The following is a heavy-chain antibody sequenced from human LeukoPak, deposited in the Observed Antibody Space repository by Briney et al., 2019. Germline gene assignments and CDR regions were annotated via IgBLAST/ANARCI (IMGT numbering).Heavy chain of an antibody. CDR3: AVYDSSGYPFDY. Sequence: GESLRISRKGSGYSFTSYWISWVRQLPGKGLEWMGRIDPSDSCTNYSPSFQGHVTISADKSISTAYLQWSSLKASDTAMYYCAVYDSSGYPFDYWGQGTLVTVSS. D-gene: IGHD3-22*01. CDR1: GYSFTSYW. CDR2: IDPSDSCT. V-gene: IGHV5-10-1*01. J-gene: IGHJ4*02.